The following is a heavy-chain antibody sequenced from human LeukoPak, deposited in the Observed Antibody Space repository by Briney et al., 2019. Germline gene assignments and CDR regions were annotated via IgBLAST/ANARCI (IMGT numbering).Heavy chain of an antibody. CDR2: ISYDGTKI. V-gene: IGHV3-30*18. CDR1: GFTLTDYG. Sequence: GGSLRLSCAASGFTLTDYGMHWVRQAPGKGLEWVAVISYDGTKISYAASVKGRFTISRDKSRNTLYLQMNSLRTEDTAVFYCAKDRPGILGQWGHGPLVTVSS. J-gene: IGHJ4*01. D-gene: IGHD3-10*01. CDR3: AKDRPGILGQ.